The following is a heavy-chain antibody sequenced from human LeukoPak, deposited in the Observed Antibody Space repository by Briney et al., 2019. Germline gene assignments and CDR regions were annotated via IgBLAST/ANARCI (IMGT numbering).Heavy chain of an antibody. Sequence: AGGSLRLSCVVSGFTFSSYWMNWVRQAPGKGLEWVASIRQDGGEKSYVDSVKGRFTISRDNTKNSLYLQINSLRAEDTAVYYCARDGTAAGLYFDLWGQGTLVTVSS. CDR3: ARDGTAAGLYFDL. CDR2: IRQDGGEK. V-gene: IGHV3-7*01. D-gene: IGHD6-13*01. J-gene: IGHJ4*01. CDR1: GFTFSSYW.